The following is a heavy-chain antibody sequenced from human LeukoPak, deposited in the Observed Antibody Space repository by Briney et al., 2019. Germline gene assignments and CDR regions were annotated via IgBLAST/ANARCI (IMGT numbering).Heavy chain of an antibody. D-gene: IGHD2-2*01. CDR1: GFTFSTYG. Sequence: GGSLRLSCAASGFTFSTYGMHWVRQAPGKGLEWVANIKQDGSEKYYVDSVKGRFTISRDNAKNSLYLQMNSLRAEDTAVYYCARDLGYCSSTSCSKGSLFDYWGQGTLVTVSS. V-gene: IGHV3-7*01. CDR2: IKQDGSEK. CDR3: ARDLGYCSSTSCSKGSLFDY. J-gene: IGHJ4*02.